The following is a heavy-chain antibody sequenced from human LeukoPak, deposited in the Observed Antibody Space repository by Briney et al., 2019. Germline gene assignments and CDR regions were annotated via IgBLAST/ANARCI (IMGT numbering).Heavy chain of an antibody. Sequence: PGESLRLSCAASGFTFSDYYFSWIRQAPGKGLEWIGYISSSGSIYYADSVKGRFTMSRDDAKSSLYLQVSSLRAEDTAIYYCARRRDCFDSWGQGTLVTVSS. D-gene: IGHD2-21*01. V-gene: IGHV3-11*01. CDR1: GFTFSDYY. J-gene: IGHJ4*02. CDR3: ARRRDCFDS. CDR2: ISSSGSI.